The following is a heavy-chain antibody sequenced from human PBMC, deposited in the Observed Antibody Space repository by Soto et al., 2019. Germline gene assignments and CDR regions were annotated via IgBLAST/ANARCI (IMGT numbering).Heavy chain of an antibody. D-gene: IGHD3-10*01. CDR3: ARGPGKGLLWFGDAYYGMDV. J-gene: IGHJ6*02. V-gene: IGHV1-2*04. CDR2: INPNSGGT. CDR1: GYTFTGYY. Sequence: GASVKVSCKASGYTFTGYYMHWVRQAPGQGLEWMGWINPNSGGTNYAQKFQGWVTMTRDTSISTAYMELSRLRSDDTAVYYCARGPGKGLLWFGDAYYGMDVWGQGTTVTVSS.